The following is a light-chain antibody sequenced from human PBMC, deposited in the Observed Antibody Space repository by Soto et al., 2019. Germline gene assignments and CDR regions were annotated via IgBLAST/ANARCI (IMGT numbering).Light chain of an antibody. CDR3: QQYDNWPLT. CDR1: QSVRDN. Sequence: VMTHSPATLSVSPGERATLSCRASQSVRDNLAWYQQKPGQAPRLLIYGALTRATGIPARFSGSGSGTEFTLTISSLQSEDFAVYYCQQYDNWPLTFGGGTKVDIK. CDR2: GAL. V-gene: IGKV3-15*01. J-gene: IGKJ4*01.